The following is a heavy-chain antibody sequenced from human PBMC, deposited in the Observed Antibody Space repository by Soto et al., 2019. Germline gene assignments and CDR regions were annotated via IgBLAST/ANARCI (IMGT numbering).Heavy chain of an antibody. CDR2: ISYDGSNK. Sequence: PGGSLRLSCAASGFTFSSYSMNWVRQAPGKGLEWVAVISYDGSNKYYADSVKGRFTISRDNSKNTLYLQMNSLRAEDTAVYYCAKSHVDIVATTPFDYWGQGTLVTVSS. V-gene: IGHV3-30*18. J-gene: IGHJ4*02. D-gene: IGHD5-12*01. CDR1: GFTFSSYS. CDR3: AKSHVDIVATTPFDY.